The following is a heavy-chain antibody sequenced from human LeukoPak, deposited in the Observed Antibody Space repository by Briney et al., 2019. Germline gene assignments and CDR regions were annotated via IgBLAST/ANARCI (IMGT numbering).Heavy chain of an antibody. V-gene: IGHV3-74*01. CDR3: ARGSDFDY. J-gene: IGHJ4*02. CDR1: GFTFSNYW. Sequence: GGSLRLSCVASGFTFSNYWMSWVRQGPEKGLVWVSRDRDGSSSTYADSVKGRFTISRDNAKNSLYLQMNSLRAEDTAVYYCARGSDFDYWGQGTLVTVSS. CDR2: DRDGSSS.